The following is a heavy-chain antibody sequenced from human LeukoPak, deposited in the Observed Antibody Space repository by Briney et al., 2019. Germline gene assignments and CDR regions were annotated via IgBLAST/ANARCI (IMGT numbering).Heavy chain of an antibody. CDR2: ISGSGGST. D-gene: IGHD3-22*01. V-gene: IGHV3-23*01. CDR1: GFTFGSYA. Sequence: GGSLKLSCAASGFTFGSYAMGWVRQAPGKGLEWVSAISGSGGSTYYADSVKGRFTISRDNSKNTLYLQMNSLRAEDTAVYYCAKAGYYYDSSGYYNWFDPWGQGTLVTVSS. CDR3: AKAGYYYDSSGYYNWFDP. J-gene: IGHJ5*02.